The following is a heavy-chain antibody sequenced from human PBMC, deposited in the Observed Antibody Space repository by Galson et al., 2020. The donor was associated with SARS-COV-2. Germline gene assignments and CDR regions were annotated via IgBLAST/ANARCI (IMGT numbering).Heavy chain of an antibody. CDR2: INYHGGST. J-gene: IGHJ3*01. CDR3: TRLRGNDFGTAVGCFDF. D-gene: IGHD1-26*01. CDR1: GFTFSNFG. V-gene: IGHV3-20*04. Sequence: GGSLRLSCAASGFTFSNFGMSWVRQVPGKGLEWVCGINYHGGSTDYADSVKGRFSISRDNAGNSVYLQMNSLRAEDTALYYCTRLRGNDFGTAVGCFDFWGQGTMVTVSS.